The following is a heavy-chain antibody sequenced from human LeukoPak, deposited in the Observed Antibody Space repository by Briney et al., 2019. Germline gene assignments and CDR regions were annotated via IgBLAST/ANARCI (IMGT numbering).Heavy chain of an antibody. CDR2: INPNSGGT. J-gene: IGHJ4*02. Sequence: ASVKVSCKASGYTFTSYGISWVRQAPGQGLEWMGWINPNSGGTNYAQKFQGRVTMTRDTSISTAYMELSRLRSDDTAVYYCARDGSKYYDILTGYGPDYYFDYWGQGTLVTVSS. D-gene: IGHD3-9*01. CDR1: GYTFTSYG. CDR3: ARDGSKYYDILTGYGPDYYFDY. V-gene: IGHV1-2*02.